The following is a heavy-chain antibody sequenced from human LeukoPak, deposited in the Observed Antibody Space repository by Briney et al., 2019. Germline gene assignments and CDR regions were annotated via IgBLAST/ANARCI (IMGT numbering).Heavy chain of an antibody. V-gene: IGHV4-39*07. D-gene: IGHD6-13*01. CDR1: GGSISSSSYY. CDR2: IYYSGST. Sequence: SETLSLTCTVSGGSISSSSYYWGWTRQPPGKGLEWIGSIYYSGSTYYNPSLKSRVTISVDTSKNQFSLKLSSVTAADTAVYYCARDISWYYFDYWGQGTLVTVSS. J-gene: IGHJ4*02. CDR3: ARDISWYYFDY.